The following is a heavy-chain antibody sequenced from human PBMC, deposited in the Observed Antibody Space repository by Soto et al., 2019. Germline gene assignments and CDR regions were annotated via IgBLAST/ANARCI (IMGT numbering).Heavy chain of an antibody. J-gene: IGHJ4*01. CDR1: GFTFSAYY. CDR3: AREGVTNYTDYYFDL. CDR2: ISSSSSYT. V-gene: IGHV3-11*06. D-gene: IGHD4-4*01. Sequence: GGSLRLSCAASGFTFSAYYMSWIRQAPGKGLEWVSYISSSSSYTNYADSVKGRFTISRDNVKTSLYLQMDSLRPEDTAIYYCAREGVTNYTDYYFDLWGHGALVTVSS.